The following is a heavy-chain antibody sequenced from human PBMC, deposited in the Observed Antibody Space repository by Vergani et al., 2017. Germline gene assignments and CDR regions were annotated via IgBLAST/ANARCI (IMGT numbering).Heavy chain of an antibody. D-gene: IGHD4-17*01. V-gene: IGHV4-34*01. J-gene: IGHJ4*02. CDR3: ARGQLDGDYVGQVLG. Sequence: QVQLQQWGAGLLKPSETLSLTCAVYGGSFSGYYWSWIRQPPGKGLEWIGEINHSGSTNYNPSLKSRVTISVDTSKNQFSLKLSSVTAADTAVYYCARGQLDGDYVGQVLGWGQGTLVTVSS. CDR1: GGSFSGYY. CDR2: INHSGST.